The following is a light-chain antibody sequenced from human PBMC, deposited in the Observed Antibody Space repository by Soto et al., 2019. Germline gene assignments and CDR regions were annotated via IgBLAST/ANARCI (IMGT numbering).Light chain of an antibody. CDR3: QQSYSTPFT. V-gene: IGKV3-15*01. CDR1: RSVSSN. J-gene: IGKJ3*01. Sequence: EIVMTQSPVTLSVSPGERATLSCRASRSVSSNLAWYQQKPGQAPRLLIYDASTRATGIPARFSGSGSGTDFTLTISSLQPEDFATYYCQQSYSTPFTFGPGTKVDI. CDR2: DAS.